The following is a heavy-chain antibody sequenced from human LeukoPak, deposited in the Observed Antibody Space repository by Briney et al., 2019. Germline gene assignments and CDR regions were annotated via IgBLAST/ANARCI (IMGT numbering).Heavy chain of an antibody. V-gene: IGHV3-23*01. Sequence: GGSLRLSCAASGFTFSDYAMTWVRQAPGKGLAWISVISGSDGSTYYADSVKGRFTISRDNAKNSLYLQMNSLRAEDTAVYYCARGGSYFDYWGQGTLVTVSS. CDR1: GFTFSDYA. CDR2: ISGSDGST. J-gene: IGHJ4*02. CDR3: ARGGSYFDY.